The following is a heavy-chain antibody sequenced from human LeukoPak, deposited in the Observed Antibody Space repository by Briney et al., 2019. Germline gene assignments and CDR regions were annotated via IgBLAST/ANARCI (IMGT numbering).Heavy chain of an antibody. CDR2: INPSGGST. J-gene: IGHJ5*02. CDR3: ARAPYCGGDCYPNWFDP. V-gene: IGHV1-46*01. CDR1: GYTFTGYY. D-gene: IGHD2-21*02. Sequence: GASVKVSCKASGYTFTGYYMHWVRQAPGQGLEWMGIINPSGGSTSYAQKFQGRVTMTRDTSTSTVYMELSSLRSEDTAVYYCARAPYCGGDCYPNWFDPWGQGTLVTVSS.